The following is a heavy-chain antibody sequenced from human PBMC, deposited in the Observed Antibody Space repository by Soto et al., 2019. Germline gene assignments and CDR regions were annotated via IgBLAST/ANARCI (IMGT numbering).Heavy chain of an antibody. CDR1: GGSISSSSYY. CDR2: IYYSGST. D-gene: IGHD3-10*01. J-gene: IGHJ6*03. V-gene: IGHV4-39*01. Sequence: SETLSLTCTVSGGSISSSSYYWGWIRQPPGKGLEWIGSIYYSGSTYYNPSLKSRVTISVDTSKNQFSLKLSSVTAADTAVYYCARSGYYYYYMDVWGKGTKVTVSS. CDR3: ARSGYYYYYMDV.